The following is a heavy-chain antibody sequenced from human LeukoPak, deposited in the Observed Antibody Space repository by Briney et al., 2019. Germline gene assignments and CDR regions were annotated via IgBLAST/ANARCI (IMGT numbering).Heavy chain of an antibody. Sequence: SGTLSLTCAVSGGSISSSNWWSWVRQPPGKGLEWIGEIYHSGSTYYNPSLKSRVSISVDRSTNQFSLRLTSVTAADTAVYYCARGGVGPTTNWFDPWGRGTLVAVSS. D-gene: IGHD1-26*01. V-gene: IGHV4-4*02. CDR2: IYHSGST. CDR3: ARGGVGPTTNWFDP. J-gene: IGHJ5*02. CDR1: GGSISSSNW.